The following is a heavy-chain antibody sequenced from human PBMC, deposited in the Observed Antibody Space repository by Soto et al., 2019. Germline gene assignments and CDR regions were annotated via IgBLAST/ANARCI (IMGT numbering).Heavy chain of an antibody. J-gene: IGHJ4*02. V-gene: IGHV4-39*01. CDR2: IYYSRST. D-gene: IGHD6-19*01. CDR1: GGSISSTTYY. CDR3: ARQPDFPGIAVSGKGYFDS. Sequence: SETLSLTCRVSGGSISSTTYYCAWIRQPVRWGLEWLGSIYYSRSTYYNPALKHRGTISKAVSKTHFSLKLRAVTAADTAVYYCARQPDFPGIAVSGKGYFDSWGQGTLVTVSS.